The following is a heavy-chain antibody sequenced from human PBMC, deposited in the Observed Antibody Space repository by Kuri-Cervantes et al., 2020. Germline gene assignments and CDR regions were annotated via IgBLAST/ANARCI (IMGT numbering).Heavy chain of an antibody. D-gene: IGHD2-2*01. V-gene: IGHV1-18*01. J-gene: IGHJ5*02. CDR2: VSTNNGDT. CDR3: ATNRCSSTSCYEYNWFDP. Sequence: ASVKVSCKASGYTFTNFGISWVRQAPGQGLEWMGWVSTNNGDTKYAQKFQGRVTMTRNTSISTAYMELSSLRSEDTAVYYCATNRCSSTSCYEYNWFDPWGQGTLVTVSS. CDR1: GYTFTNFG.